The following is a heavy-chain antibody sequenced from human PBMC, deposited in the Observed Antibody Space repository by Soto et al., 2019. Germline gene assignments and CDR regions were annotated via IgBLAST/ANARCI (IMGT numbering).Heavy chain of an antibody. CDR3: ARELILGSLSVYYYNGMDV. V-gene: IGHV3-33*01. D-gene: IGHD3-9*01. CDR2: ILYDGSNK. J-gene: IGHJ6*02. CDR1: GFSFRSYA. Sequence: GGSLRLSCTASGFSFRSYAMHWVRQAPVKGLEWVAVILYDGSNKHFADSVKGRFTVSRDNSNDTFYLQMDSLRAEDTAVYYCARELILGSLSVYYYNGMDVGGQGTTVTV.